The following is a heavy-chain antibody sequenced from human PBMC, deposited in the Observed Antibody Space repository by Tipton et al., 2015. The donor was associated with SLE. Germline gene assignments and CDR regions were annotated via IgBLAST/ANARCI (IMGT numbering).Heavy chain of an antibody. V-gene: IGHV3-21*01. CDR1: GESFNGYF. CDR3: AREFPYVRTTCFDS. J-gene: IGHJ4*02. Sequence: LSLTCTVYGESFNGYFWTWIRQSPGKGLEWVSSISTSTTYIYYADSLKGRFTISRDNAKNSLYLQMNSLRDDDTAIYYCAREFPYVRTTCFDSWGQGTLVTVSS. D-gene: IGHD1-7*01. CDR2: ISTSTTYI.